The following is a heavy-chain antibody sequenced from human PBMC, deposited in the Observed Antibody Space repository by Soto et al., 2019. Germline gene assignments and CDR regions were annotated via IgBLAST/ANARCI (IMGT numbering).Heavy chain of an antibody. Sequence: PGPSVKVSCKASGYTFTGYCMHWVRQAPGQGLEWMGWINPNSGGTNYAQKFQGRVTMTRDTSISTAYMELSRLRSDDTAVYYCARDLWVVYAIGYYYYGMDVWGQGTTVTVSS. CDR2: INPNSGGT. CDR3: ARDLWVVYAIGYYYYGMDV. J-gene: IGHJ6*02. V-gene: IGHV1-2*02. CDR1: GYTFTGYC. D-gene: IGHD2-8*02.